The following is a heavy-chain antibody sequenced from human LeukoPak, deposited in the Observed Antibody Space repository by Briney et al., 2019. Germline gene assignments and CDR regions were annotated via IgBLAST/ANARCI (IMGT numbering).Heavy chain of an antibody. CDR2: VSSGFTT. V-gene: IGHV3-11*04. J-gene: IGHJ4*02. CDR3: AKEGGTGTRFDY. Sequence: GGSLRLTCAASGFMFRDYYMSWIRQAPGKGLEWVSYVSSGFTTYYADSVKGRFTISRDNAKNSLYLQMNSLRAEDTAVYYCAKEGGTGTRFDYWGQGTLVTVSS. CDR1: GFMFRDYY. D-gene: IGHD1-7*01.